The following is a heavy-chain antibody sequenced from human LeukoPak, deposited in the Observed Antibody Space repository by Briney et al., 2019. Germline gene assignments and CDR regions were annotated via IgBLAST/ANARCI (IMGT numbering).Heavy chain of an antibody. Sequence: GGSLRLSGAASGFTVSNNYMSWVRQAPGKGLEWVSVIYSANRTSYADSVKGRFTISRDSSKNMLCLQMNSLRAEGTAVYYCARSPPWAPLDYWGQGTLVTVSS. V-gene: IGHV3-66*01. J-gene: IGHJ4*02. CDR3: ARSPPWAPLDY. CDR1: GFTVSNNY. CDR2: IYSANRT.